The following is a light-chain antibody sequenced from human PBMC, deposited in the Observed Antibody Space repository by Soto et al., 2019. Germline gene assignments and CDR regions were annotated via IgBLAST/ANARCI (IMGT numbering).Light chain of an antibody. CDR3: QQTYSTPIT. CDR1: QIIVTD. CDR2: GAS. V-gene: IGKV1-39*01. J-gene: IGKJ5*01. Sequence: DVLVTQSPSSLSAPVGDRVTITCRASQIIVTDLSWYQQRPGKAPTLLIYGASTLQRGVQSRFSGSGSGTDFTLTINSLQPEDSATYYCQQTYSTPITFGRGTRLEIK.